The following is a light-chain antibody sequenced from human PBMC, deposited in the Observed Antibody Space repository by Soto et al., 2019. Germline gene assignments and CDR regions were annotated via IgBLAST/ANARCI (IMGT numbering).Light chain of an antibody. J-gene: IGLJ1*01. CDR2: DVN. Sequence: SALTKPASVSGSPGQSITISYTGTSSDVSSYNYLSWYQQHPHKAPKLIIYDVNDRPSKYSNHFPGSKTGNTAPLTIPGLQSEDVADYYCSSFTTSSTYVFGTGTKVTVL. CDR3: SSFTTSSTYV. CDR1: SSDVSSYNY. V-gene: IGLV2-14*03.